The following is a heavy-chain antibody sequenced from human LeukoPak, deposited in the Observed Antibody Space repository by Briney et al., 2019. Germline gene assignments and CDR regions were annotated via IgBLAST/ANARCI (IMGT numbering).Heavy chain of an antibody. D-gene: IGHD6-13*01. V-gene: IGHV3-64*01. J-gene: IGHJ4*02. CDR2: ISSNGGST. CDR1: GFTFSSYA. Sequence: GGSLRLSCAASGFTFSSYAMHWVRQAPGKGLEYVSAISSNGGSTYYANSVKGRFTISRDNFKNTLYLQMGSLRAEDMAVYYCARAASRVGSSSLGYWGQGTLVTVSS. CDR3: ARAASRVGSSSLGY.